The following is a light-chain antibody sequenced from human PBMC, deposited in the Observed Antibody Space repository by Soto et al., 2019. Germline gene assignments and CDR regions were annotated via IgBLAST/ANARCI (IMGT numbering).Light chain of an antibody. CDR3: SAYTSSDTGV. CDR2: EVN. J-gene: IGLJ1*01. V-gene: IGLV2-14*01. CDR1: GSDVGGYNY. Sequence: QSVLTQPASVSGSPGQSITISCTGSGSDVGGYNYVSWYQQHPGKAPKLMIYEVNYRPSGVSNRFSGSKSGNTASLTISGLQAEDEADYYCSAYTSSDTGVFGTGTKVTVL.